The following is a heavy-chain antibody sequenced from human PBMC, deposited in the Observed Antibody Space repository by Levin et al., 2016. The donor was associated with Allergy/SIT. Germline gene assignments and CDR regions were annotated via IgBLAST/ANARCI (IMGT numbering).Heavy chain of an antibody. D-gene: IGHD3-22*01. Sequence: SETLSLTCAVYGGSFSGYYWSWIRQPPGKGLEWIGEINHSGSTNYNPSLKSRVTISVDTSKNQFSLKLSSVTAADTAVYSCARSSVSSSYDISGYEDWGQGTLVTVSS. V-gene: IGHV4-34*01. CDR1: GGSFSGYY. J-gene: IGHJ4*02. CDR2: INHSGST. CDR3: ARSSVSSSYDISGYED.